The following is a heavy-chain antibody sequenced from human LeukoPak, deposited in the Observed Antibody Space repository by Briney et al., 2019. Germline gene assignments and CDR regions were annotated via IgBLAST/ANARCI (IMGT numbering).Heavy chain of an antibody. Sequence: PSETLSLTCAVYGGSFSGYYWSWIRQPPGKGLEWIGEINHSGSTNYNPSLKSRVTISVDTSKNQFSLKLSSVTAADTAVYYCARGRSIGFPGIAVAFDYWGQGTLVTVSS. CDR2: INHSGST. CDR3: ARGRSIGFPGIAVAFDY. V-gene: IGHV4-34*01. D-gene: IGHD6-19*01. CDR1: GGSFSGYY. J-gene: IGHJ4*02.